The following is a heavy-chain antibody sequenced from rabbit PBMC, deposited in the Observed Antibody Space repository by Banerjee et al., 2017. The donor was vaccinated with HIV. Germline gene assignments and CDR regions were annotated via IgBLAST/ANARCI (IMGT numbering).Heavy chain of an antibody. J-gene: IGHJ4*01. D-gene: IGHD6-1*01. CDR2: IGAGSSDTT. CDR1: GFTISSSYW. CDR3: ARSLAGYGGYLYAQVFTL. V-gene: IGHV1S40*01. Sequence: QSLEESGGDLVKPGASLTLTCTASGFTISSSYWICWVRQAPGKGLEWIACIGAGSSDTTYYASWAKGRFTISKTSSTTVTLQMTSLTAADTATYFCARSLAGYGGYLYAQVFTLWGQGTLVTVS.